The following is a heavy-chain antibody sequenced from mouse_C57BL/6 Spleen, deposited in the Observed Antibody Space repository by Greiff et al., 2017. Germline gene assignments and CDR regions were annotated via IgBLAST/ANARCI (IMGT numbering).Heavy chain of an antibody. Sequence: QVQLQQSGPELVKPGASVKISCKASGYAFSSSWMNWVKQRPGKGLEWIGRIYPGDGDTNYNGKFKGKATLTADKSSSTAYMQLSSLTSEDSAVYFCARYVDYDYGGGYCYCEVGRTGTTVTVS. CDR3: ARYVDYDYGGGYCYCEV. CDR1: GYAFSSSW. V-gene: IGHV1-82*01. D-gene: IGHD2-4*01. CDR2: IYPGDGDT. J-gene: IGHJ1*03.